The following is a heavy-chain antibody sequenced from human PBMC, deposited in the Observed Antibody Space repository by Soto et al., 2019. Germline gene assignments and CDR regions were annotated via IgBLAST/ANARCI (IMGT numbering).Heavy chain of an antibody. CDR2: IYPGDSDT. CDR3: ATGYSSSWYSSNFFDY. V-gene: IGHV5-51*01. D-gene: IGHD6-13*01. Sequence: EVQLVQSGAEVKKPGESLKISCKGSGYSFTSYWIGWVRQMPGKGLEWMGIIYPGDSDTRYSPSFQGQVTISADKSISTAYLQWSSLKASDTAMYYCATGYSSSWYSSNFFDYWGQGTLVTVSS. CDR1: GYSFTSYW. J-gene: IGHJ4*02.